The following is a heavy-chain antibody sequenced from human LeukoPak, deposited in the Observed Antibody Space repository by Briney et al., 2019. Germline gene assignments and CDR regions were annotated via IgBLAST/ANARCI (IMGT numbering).Heavy chain of an antibody. J-gene: IGHJ4*02. CDR1: GYTLTELS. CDR3: ARDFRGYGGNLADY. Sequence: ASVKVSCKVSGYTLTELSMHWVRQAPGKGLEWMGGFDPEDGETIYAQKFQGRVTMTRDTSISTAYMELSRLRSDDTAVYYCARDFRGYGGNLADYWGQGTLVTVSS. CDR2: FDPEDGET. D-gene: IGHD4-23*01. V-gene: IGHV1-24*01.